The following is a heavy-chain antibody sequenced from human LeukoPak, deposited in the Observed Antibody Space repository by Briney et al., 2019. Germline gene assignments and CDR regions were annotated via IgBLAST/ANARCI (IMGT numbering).Heavy chain of an antibody. V-gene: IGHV4-39*01. CDR3: ASPGYSYGISFDY. CDR1: GGPISSSSYF. D-gene: IGHD5-18*01. J-gene: IGHJ4*02. Sequence: SETLSLTCTVSGGPISSSSYFWGWIRQPPGKGLEWIGSIYYSGSTYYNPSLKSRVTISVDTSRNQFSLKLSSVTAADTAVYYCASPGYSYGISFDYWGQGTLVTVSS. CDR2: IYYSGST.